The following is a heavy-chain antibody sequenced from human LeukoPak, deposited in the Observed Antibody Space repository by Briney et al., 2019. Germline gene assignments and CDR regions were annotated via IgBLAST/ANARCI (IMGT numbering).Heavy chain of an antibody. CDR2: IYYSGST. J-gene: IGHJ5*02. CDR1: GGSISNYH. D-gene: IGHD3-10*01. Sequence: SETLSLTCTVSGGSISNYHWSWIRQSPGKGLEWIGYIYYSGSTNYNPSLKSRVTISVDTPKNQFSLKLNSVTAADTAVYYCARDRGVRGYSWFDPWGQGTLVTVSS. CDR3: ARDRGVRGYSWFDP. V-gene: IGHV4-59*01.